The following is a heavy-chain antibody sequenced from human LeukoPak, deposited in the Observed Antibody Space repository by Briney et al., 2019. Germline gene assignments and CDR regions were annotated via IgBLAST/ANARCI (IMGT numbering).Heavy chain of an antibody. V-gene: IGHV1-69*13. CDR2: IIPIFGTA. D-gene: IGHD2-2*01. CDR3: ARAAVPAAIGEGDYYGMDV. Sequence: LVKVSCKASGGTFSSYAISWVRQAPGQGLEWMGGIIPIFGTANYAQKFQGRVTITADESTSTAYMELSSLRSEDTAVYYCARAAVPAAIGEGDYYGMDVWGQGTTVTVSS. J-gene: IGHJ6*02. CDR1: GGTFSSYA.